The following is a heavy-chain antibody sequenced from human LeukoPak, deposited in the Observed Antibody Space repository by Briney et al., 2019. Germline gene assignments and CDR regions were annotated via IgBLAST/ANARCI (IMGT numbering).Heavy chain of an antibody. CDR1: GFTVSSNY. J-gene: IGHJ6*03. V-gene: IGHV3-66*01. CDR3: ARDRHVPGLYYYYMGV. Sequence: GGSLRLSCAASGFTVSSNYMSWVRQAPGKGLEWVSVIYSGGSTYYADSVKGRFTISRDNAKNSLYLQMNSLRPEDTAVYFCARDRHVPGLYYYYMGVWGKGTTVTVSS. CDR2: IYSGGST. D-gene: IGHD6-6*01.